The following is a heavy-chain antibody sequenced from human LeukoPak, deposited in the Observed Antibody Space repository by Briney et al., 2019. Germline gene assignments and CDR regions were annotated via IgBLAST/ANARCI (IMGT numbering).Heavy chain of an antibody. CDR3: ARDSGELGIEY. V-gene: IGHV4-59*01. Sequence: KPSETLSLTCTVSGGSISSYYWSWIRQPPGKGLEWIGYIYYSGSTNYNPSLKSRVTISVDTSKNQFSLKLSSVTAADTAVYHCARDSGELGIEYWGQGTLVTVSS. CDR2: IYYSGST. J-gene: IGHJ4*02. D-gene: IGHD7-27*01. CDR1: GGSISSYY.